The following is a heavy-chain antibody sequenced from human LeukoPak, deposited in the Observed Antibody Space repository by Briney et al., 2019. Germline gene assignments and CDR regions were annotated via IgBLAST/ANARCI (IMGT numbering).Heavy chain of an antibody. CDR1: GYNFPKSW. CDR2: IYPDDSRT. CDR3: ARPDYFTSHD. Sequence: HGESLKISCRTSGYNFPKSWIGWVRQMPGKGLEWVAIIYPDDSRTNYSPSFQGHVTISVDRSINTAYLQWSSLRASDTAMYYCARPDYFTSHDWGQGTLVTVST. J-gene: IGHJ4*02. V-gene: IGHV5-51*01. D-gene: IGHD2/OR15-2a*01.